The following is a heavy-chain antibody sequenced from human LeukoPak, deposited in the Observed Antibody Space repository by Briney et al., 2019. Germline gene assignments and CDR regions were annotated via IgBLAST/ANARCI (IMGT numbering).Heavy chain of an antibody. CDR2: ISSNGGST. CDR3: ARMTLYGSGAVD. D-gene: IGHD3-10*01. Sequence: GRSLRLSCAASGFTFSSYAMHWVRQAPGKGLEYVSGISSNGGSTYYAGSVKGRFTISRDNSKNTVNLQMGSLRIEDTAVYHCARMTLYGSGAVDWGQGILVTVSS. CDR1: GFTFSSYA. J-gene: IGHJ4*02. V-gene: IGHV3-64*02.